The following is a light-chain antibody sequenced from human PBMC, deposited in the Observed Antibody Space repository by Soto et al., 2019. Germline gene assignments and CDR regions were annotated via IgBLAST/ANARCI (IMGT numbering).Light chain of an antibody. J-gene: IGLJ3*02. CDR2: EVS. CDR1: SSDDGGYNF. Sequence: QSALTQPASVSGSPGQSITISCTGTSSDDGGYNFVSWYQQHPGNAPKLMIYEVSNRPSGVSNRFSGSKSGNTASLTISGLQAEDEADYYCSSYTSSSLWVFGGGTKLTVL. CDR3: SSYTSSSLWV. V-gene: IGLV2-14*01.